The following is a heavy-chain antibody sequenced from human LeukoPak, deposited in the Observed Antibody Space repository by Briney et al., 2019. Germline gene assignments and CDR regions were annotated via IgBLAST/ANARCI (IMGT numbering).Heavy chain of an antibody. J-gene: IGHJ4*02. D-gene: IGHD3-22*01. Sequence: GGSLRLSCAASGFTFSDYYMSWLRQAPGKGLEWVSYISSSGSTIYYADSVTRRFTISRDNAKNSLYLQMNSLRAEDTAVYYCARDSEYYYDSSGYYYGFDYWGQGTLVTVSS. V-gene: IGHV3-11*04. CDR1: GFTFSDYY. CDR2: ISSSGSTI. CDR3: ARDSEYYYDSSGYYYGFDY.